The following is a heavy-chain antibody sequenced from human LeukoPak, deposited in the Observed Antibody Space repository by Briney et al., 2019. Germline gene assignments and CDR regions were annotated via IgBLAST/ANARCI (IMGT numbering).Heavy chain of an antibody. V-gene: IGHV4-39*01. CDR3: ARSPSSSWYSVYFQH. Sequence: PSETLSLTCTVSGGSISSSSYYWGWIRQPPGKGLEWIGSIYYSGSTYYNLSLKSRVTISVDTSKNQFSLKLSSVTAADTAVYYCARSPSSSWYSVYFQHWGQGTLVTVSS. D-gene: IGHD6-13*01. CDR1: GGSISSSSYY. J-gene: IGHJ1*01. CDR2: IYYSGST.